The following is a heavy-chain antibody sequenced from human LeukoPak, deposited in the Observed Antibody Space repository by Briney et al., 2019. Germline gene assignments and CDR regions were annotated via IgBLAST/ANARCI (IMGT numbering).Heavy chain of an antibody. Sequence: SGGSLRLSCAASGFTFSSYGMHWVRQAPGKGLEWVAVISYDGSNKYYADSVKGRFTISRDNSKNTLYLQMNSLRAEDTAVYYCAKDPTPWIQLPYFDYWGQGTLVTVSS. V-gene: IGHV3-30*18. J-gene: IGHJ4*02. D-gene: IGHD5-18*01. CDR2: ISYDGSNK. CDR3: AKDPTPWIQLPYFDY. CDR1: GFTFSSYG.